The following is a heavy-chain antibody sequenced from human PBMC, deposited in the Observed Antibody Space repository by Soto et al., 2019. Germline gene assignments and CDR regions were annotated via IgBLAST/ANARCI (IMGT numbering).Heavy chain of an antibody. CDR2: ISYSGTT. D-gene: IGHD5-18*01. CDR3: ARGRGYSYGLDP. CDR1: GDSISSINNY. J-gene: IGHJ5*02. Sequence: SETLSLTCTVSGDSISSINNYWSWIRQPPGEGLEWIGFISYSGTTSYSPSLKSRVAISLDTSKNQFSLSLNFVTAADTAVYYCARGRGYSYGLDPWGQGSLVTSPQ. V-gene: IGHV4-30-4*01.